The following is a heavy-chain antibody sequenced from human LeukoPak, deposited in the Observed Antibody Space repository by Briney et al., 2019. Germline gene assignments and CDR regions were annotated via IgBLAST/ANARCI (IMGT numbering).Heavy chain of an antibody. D-gene: IGHD1-20*01. V-gene: IGHV4-59*08. Sequence: SETLSLTCTVSGGSISSYYWSWIRQPPGKGLEWIGYIYYSGSTNYNPSLKSRVTISVDTSKNQFSLKLSSVTAADTAVYYCARLRHNWNDEYYFDYWGQGTLVTVSS. CDR1: GGSISSYY. CDR3: ARLRHNWNDEYYFDY. CDR2: IYYSGST. J-gene: IGHJ4*02.